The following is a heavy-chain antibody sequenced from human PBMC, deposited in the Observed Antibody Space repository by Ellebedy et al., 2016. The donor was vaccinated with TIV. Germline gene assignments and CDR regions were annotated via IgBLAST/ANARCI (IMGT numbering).Heavy chain of an antibody. Sequence: PSETLSLTCAVSGGSFGGYYWSWIRQPPGKGLEWLCDINRSGSTNYNPSPKSRFTISLDTSKIQFSLKLTSVTAADTAVYDCARLRRGYDRGYYYSLDVWGQGTTVTVSS. CDR1: GGSFGGYY. CDR3: ARLRRGYDRGYYYSLDV. D-gene: IGHD5-12*01. CDR2: INRSGST. V-gene: IGHV4-34*01. J-gene: IGHJ6*02.